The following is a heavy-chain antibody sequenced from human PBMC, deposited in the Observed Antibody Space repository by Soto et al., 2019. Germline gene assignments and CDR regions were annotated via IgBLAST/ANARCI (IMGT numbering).Heavy chain of an antibody. J-gene: IGHJ4*02. Sequence: EVQLVESGGGLVHPGGSLKLSCAVSGFTFSGAVMHWFRQAPGKGLEWLGRIRSRDSDYATSYAESVKGRVTISRDDSKNTAYLQVTSLKIEDTALYYCTTYGNSSKGFDYWGQGTLVTVSS. CDR3: TTYGNSSKGFDY. D-gene: IGHD6-6*01. CDR2: IRSRDSDYAT. V-gene: IGHV3-73*01. CDR1: GFTFSGAV.